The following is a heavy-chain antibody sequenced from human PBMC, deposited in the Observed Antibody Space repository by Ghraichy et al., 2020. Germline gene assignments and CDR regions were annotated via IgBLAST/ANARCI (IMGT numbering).Heavy chain of an antibody. CDR3: TTLRNCGSRSCYNFQEY. CDR2: IKGKNDGFTA. CDR1: GFTFINAW. J-gene: IGHJ4*02. V-gene: IGHV3-15*01. Sequence: GESLNISCTASGFTFINAWMSWVRQAPGKGLEWVGRIKGKNDGFTAEYAAPVKGRFTISRDDSKNTLFLQLNSLKTEDTALYYCTTLRNCGSRSCYNFQEYWGQGTLVTVSS. D-gene: IGHD2-2*02.